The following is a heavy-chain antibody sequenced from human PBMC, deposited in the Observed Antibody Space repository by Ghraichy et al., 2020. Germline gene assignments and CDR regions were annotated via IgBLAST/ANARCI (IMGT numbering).Heavy chain of an antibody. V-gene: IGHV3-21*01. D-gene: IGHD3-16*02. Sequence: GGSLRLSCAASGFTFSSYSMNWVRQAPGKGLEWVSSISSSSSYIYYADSVKGRFTISRDNAKNSLYLQMNSLRAEDTAVYYCARGPYDYVWGSYRSLGYWGQGTLVTVSS. CDR2: ISSSSSYI. CDR1: GFTFSSYS. J-gene: IGHJ4*02. CDR3: ARGPYDYVWGSYRSLGY.